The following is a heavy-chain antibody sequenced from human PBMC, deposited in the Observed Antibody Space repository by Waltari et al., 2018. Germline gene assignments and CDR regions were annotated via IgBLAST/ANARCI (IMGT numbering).Heavy chain of an antibody. Sequence: EVQLVESGGGLVQPGGSLRLSCAASGFTFSSYWMSWVRQAPGKGMGWVANIKQEGSGKYDVDSWKGRFTISRDNAKNSLYLQMNSLRAEDTAVYYCARARGGYDFDYWGQGTLVTVSS. CDR1: GFTFSSYW. D-gene: IGHD5-12*01. J-gene: IGHJ4*02. CDR3: ARARGGYDFDY. CDR2: IKQEGSGK. V-gene: IGHV3-7*03.